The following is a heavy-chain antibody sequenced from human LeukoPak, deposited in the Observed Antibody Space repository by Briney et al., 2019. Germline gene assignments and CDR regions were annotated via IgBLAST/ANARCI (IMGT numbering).Heavy chain of an antibody. CDR2: INPHSGGT. Sequence: ASMKVSCKASEYIFTDYYIHWVRQAPGQGLEWMGWINPHSGGTNYAQKFQDRVTMTGGTSISTAYMELSRLISDDTAIYYCARGGDNYDILTQWGQGTLVTVSS. D-gene: IGHD3-9*01. CDR3: ARGGDNYDILTQ. V-gene: IGHV1-2*02. J-gene: IGHJ4*02. CDR1: EYIFTDYY.